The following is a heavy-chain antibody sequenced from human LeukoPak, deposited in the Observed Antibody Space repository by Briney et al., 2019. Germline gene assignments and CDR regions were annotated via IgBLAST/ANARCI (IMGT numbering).Heavy chain of an antibody. CDR3: ARIVRGDTAMVAYFDY. CDR1: GYTFTGYY. Sequence: GASVKVSCEASGYTFTGYYMHWVRQAPGQGLEWMGRINPNSGGTNYVQKFQGRVTMTRDTSISTAYMELSRLRSDDTAVYYCARIVRGDTAMVAYFDYWGQGTLVTVSS. J-gene: IGHJ4*02. CDR2: INPNSGGT. D-gene: IGHD5-18*01. V-gene: IGHV1-2*06.